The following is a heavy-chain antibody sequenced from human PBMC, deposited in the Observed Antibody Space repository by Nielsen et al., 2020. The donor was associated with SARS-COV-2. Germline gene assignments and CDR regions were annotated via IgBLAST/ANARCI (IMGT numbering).Heavy chain of an antibody. Sequence: GESLKISCAASGFTFSSYTMHWVRQAPGKGLEWVAVISYDGSNKYYADSVKGRFTISRDNSKNTLYLQMNSLRAEDTAVYYCANLGYCSSTSCYWDYYYGMDVWGQGTTVTVSS. CDR1: GFTFSSYT. V-gene: IGHV3-30*04. CDR3: ANLGYCSSTSCYWDYYYGMDV. J-gene: IGHJ6*02. CDR2: ISYDGSNK. D-gene: IGHD2-2*01.